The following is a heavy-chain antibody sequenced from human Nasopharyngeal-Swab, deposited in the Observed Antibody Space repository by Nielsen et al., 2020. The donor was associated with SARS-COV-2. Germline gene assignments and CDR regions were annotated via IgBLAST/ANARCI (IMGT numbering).Heavy chain of an antibody. CDR1: GSSSTSYW. CDR3: ARRVTYYYGSGSSDYGMDV. CDR2: IDPSDSYT. V-gene: IGHV5-10-1*01. Sequence: GESLKISCKGSGSSSTSYWISWVRQMPGKGLEWMGRIDPSDSYTNYSPSFQGHVTTSADKSISTAYLQWSSLKASDTAMYYCARRVTYYYGSGSSDYGMDVWGQGTTVTVSS. J-gene: IGHJ6*02. D-gene: IGHD3-10*01.